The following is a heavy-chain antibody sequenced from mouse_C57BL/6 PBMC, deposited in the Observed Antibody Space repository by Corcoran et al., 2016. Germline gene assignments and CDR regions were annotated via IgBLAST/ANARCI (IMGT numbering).Heavy chain of an antibody. V-gene: IGHV9-3*01. Sequence: QIQLVQSGPELKKPGETVKISCKASGYTFTTYGMSWVKQAPGKGLKWMGWINTYSGVPTYADDFKGRFAFSLETSASTAYLQINNLKNEDTATYFCARWARATLYYFDYWGQGTTLTVSS. CDR3: ARWARATLYYFDY. CDR1: GYTFTTYG. CDR2: INTYSGVP. J-gene: IGHJ2*01. D-gene: IGHD3-1*01.